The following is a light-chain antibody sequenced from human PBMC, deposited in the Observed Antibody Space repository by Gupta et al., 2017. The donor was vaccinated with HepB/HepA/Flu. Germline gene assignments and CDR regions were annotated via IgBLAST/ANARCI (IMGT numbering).Light chain of an antibody. CDR2: DVN. Sequence: SALTQPASVPGSPVQSLAITCTGTSSDVGAYNYVSWYQQHPGKAPKLINYDVNSRPSGVSHRFSGSKSGNTASLTISGLQTEDEADYYCSSYTSTTIHVFGTGTPVTVL. CDR1: SSDVGAYNY. J-gene: IGLJ1*01. V-gene: IGLV2-14*03. CDR3: SSYTSTTIHV.